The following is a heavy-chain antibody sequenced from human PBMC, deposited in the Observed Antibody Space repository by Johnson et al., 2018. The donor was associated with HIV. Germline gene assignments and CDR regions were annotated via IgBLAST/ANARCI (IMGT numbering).Heavy chain of an antibody. Sequence: QVQLVESGGGVVRPGGSLRLSCAVSGFTFSSYGMHWVRQAPGKGLEWVAFIRYDGSNKYYADSVKGRFTISRDNSKNTLYLQMNSLRAEDTAVYYCARSPDAFDIWGLGTMVTVSS. J-gene: IGHJ3*02. CDR3: ARSPDAFDI. CDR2: IRYDGSNK. V-gene: IGHV3-30*02. CDR1: GFTFSSYG.